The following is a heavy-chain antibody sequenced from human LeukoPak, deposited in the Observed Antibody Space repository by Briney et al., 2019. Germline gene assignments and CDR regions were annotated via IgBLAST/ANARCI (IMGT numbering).Heavy chain of an antibody. CDR2: MNQSVIT. J-gene: IGHJ4*02. D-gene: IGHD3-10*01. Sequence: PSETLSLTCSVYRGSFTAYFLSWIPQPPGKGLEWIGEMNQSVITNYNPSLKSRVTMSLDTSKNQFSLKLSSVTAADTAVFYCARGQTRITMLRGSRSAYYFDYWGQGTLVTVSS. V-gene: IGHV4-34*01. CDR3: ARGQTRITMLRGSRSAYYFDY. CDR1: RGSFTAYF.